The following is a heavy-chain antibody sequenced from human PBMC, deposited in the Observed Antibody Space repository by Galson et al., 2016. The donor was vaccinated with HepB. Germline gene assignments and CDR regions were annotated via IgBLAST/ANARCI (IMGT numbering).Heavy chain of an antibody. Sequence: SVKVSCKVSGHTLTDLSIHWVRQAPGQGLEWMGVINPSGGSTKDAQKFQGRVTMTRDTSTSTVYMELSSLRSEDTAVYFCARGGYYDSSGSLRYWGQGTLVTVSS. CDR2: INPSGGST. J-gene: IGHJ4*02. CDR1: GHTLTDLS. D-gene: IGHD3-22*01. CDR3: ARGGYYDSSGSLRY. V-gene: IGHV1-46*01.